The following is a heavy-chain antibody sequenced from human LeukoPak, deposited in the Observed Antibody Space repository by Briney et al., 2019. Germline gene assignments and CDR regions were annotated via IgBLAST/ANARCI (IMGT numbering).Heavy chain of an antibody. J-gene: IGHJ4*02. D-gene: IGHD4-17*01. CDR2: ISAYNGNT. V-gene: IGHV1-18*01. Sequence: ASVKVSCKASGYTFTSYGISWVRQAPGQGLEWMGWISAYNGNTNYAQKLQGRVTMTTDTSTSTTYMELRSLRSDDTAVYSCATVLTRAVTQSVYFDYWGQGTLVTVSS. CDR1: GYTFTSYG. CDR3: ATVLTRAVTQSVYFDY.